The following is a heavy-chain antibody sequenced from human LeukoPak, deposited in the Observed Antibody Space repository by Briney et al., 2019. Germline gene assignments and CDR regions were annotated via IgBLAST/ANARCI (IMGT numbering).Heavy chain of an antibody. D-gene: IGHD6-19*01. CDR3: ARDRARVSGLYYFDY. CDR2: LNPNSGGA. J-gene: IGHJ4*02. CDR1: GYTFTGYY. Sequence: ASVKVSCKASGYTFTGYYMHWVRQAPGQGLEWMGWLNPNSGGANYAQKFQGRVTMTWDTSITTAYMELTRLRSDDTAVYYCARDRARVSGLYYFDYWGQGTLVTVSS. V-gene: IGHV1-2*02.